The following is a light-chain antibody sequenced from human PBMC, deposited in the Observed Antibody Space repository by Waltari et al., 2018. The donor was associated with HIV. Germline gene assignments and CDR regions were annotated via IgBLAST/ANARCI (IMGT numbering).Light chain of an antibody. Sequence: LLPQSPSTLSLSPGERATLACRARQSAHSVYLAWYHQKPGQAPRLLIYGAASRATGIPDRFSGSGSGTDFTRTISRPEPEDFAVYHGQQGYTFGQGTKLEI. CDR1: QSAHSVY. CDR3: QQGYT. CDR2: GAA. J-gene: IGKJ2*01. V-gene: IGKV3-20*01.